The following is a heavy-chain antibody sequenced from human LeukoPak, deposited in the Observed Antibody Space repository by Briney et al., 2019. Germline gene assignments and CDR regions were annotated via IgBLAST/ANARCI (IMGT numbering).Heavy chain of an antibody. CDR2: ISGSGGST. CDR1: GFSFSTSG. J-gene: IGHJ4*02. Sequence: GGPLRLSCAASGFSFSTSGMHWIRQAPGKGLEWVSAISGSGGSTYYADSVKGRFTISRDNSKNTLYLQMNSLRAEDTAVYYCAKGEVIGGNFDYWGQGTLVTVSS. D-gene: IGHD2-21*01. V-gene: IGHV3-23*01. CDR3: AKGEVIGGNFDY.